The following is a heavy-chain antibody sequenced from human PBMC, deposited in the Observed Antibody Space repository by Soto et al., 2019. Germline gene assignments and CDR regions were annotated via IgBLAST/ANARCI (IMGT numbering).Heavy chain of an antibody. CDR1: GGSFSGYY. D-gene: IGHD6-13*01. V-gene: IGHV4-34*01. CDR2: INHSGST. Sequence: SETLSLTCAVYGGSFSGYYWTWIRQPPGTGLEWIGEINHSGSTNYSPSLKSRIIMSIDTSTNQFSLKLTSVTAADTAVYYCTRHEGGAAADRPLDYWGQGTLVTVSS. J-gene: IGHJ4*02. CDR3: TRHEGGAAADRPLDY.